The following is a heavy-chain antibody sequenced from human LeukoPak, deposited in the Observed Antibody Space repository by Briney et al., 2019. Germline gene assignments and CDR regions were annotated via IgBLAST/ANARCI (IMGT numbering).Heavy chain of an antibody. CDR2: ISSDGSST. Sequence: GGSLRLSCVVSGFTFRDYWMHWVRQAPGKGLVWVSLISSDGSSTTYADSVKGRFTISRDSAENTLYLQMNSLRAEDTAVYYCARRRLPAADPWYFDLWGRGTLVTVSS. D-gene: IGHD6-13*01. V-gene: IGHV3-74*01. J-gene: IGHJ2*01. CDR3: ARRRLPAADPWYFDL. CDR1: GFTFRDYW.